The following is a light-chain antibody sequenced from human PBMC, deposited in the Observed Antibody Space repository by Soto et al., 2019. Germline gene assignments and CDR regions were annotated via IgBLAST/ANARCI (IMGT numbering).Light chain of an antibody. CDR1: QAISSF. CDR2: DAS. Sequence: DIQMTQSPSSLSASVGDRVTITCQASQAISSFLNWYQQKPGKAPRLLIYDASNLETGVPSRFSGSGSGTEYTFTISSLQPEDVATYFCQQYDNLPITFGQGTRLEIK. J-gene: IGKJ5*01. V-gene: IGKV1-33*01. CDR3: QQYDNLPIT.